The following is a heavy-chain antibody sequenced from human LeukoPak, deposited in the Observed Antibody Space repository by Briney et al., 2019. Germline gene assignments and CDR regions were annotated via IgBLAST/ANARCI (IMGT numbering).Heavy chain of an antibody. Sequence: GGSLRLSCAASGFTFSSYGMHWVRQAPGKGVEWVADIWSDGSQKWYADSVKGRFTISRDSSKNTLFLQMNSLRAEDTAMYYCARERRSGTDYFDYWGQGTLVTVSS. J-gene: IGHJ4*02. CDR2: IWSDGSQK. CDR3: ARERRSGTDYFDY. V-gene: IGHV3-33*01. D-gene: IGHD1-26*01. CDR1: GFTFSSYG.